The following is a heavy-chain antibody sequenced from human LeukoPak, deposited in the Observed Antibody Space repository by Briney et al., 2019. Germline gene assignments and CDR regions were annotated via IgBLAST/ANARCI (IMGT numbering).Heavy chain of an antibody. Sequence: GGSLRLSCVASGFTFSDAWMSWVRQAPGKGLEWVGRIKSKIDGGTIDYGAPVKGRFTISRDDSRNTLCLQMNSLKTEDTAVYYCTTRRQDGCWGQGTLVTVS. D-gene: IGHD6-25*01. J-gene: IGHJ4*02. CDR3: TTRRQDGC. V-gene: IGHV3-15*01. CDR2: IKSKIDGGTI. CDR1: GFTFSDAW.